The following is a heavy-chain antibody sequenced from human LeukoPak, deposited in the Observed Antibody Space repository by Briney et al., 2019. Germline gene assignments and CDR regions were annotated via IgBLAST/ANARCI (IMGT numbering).Heavy chain of an antibody. J-gene: IGHJ2*01. CDR2: IRSKSNRYAT. Sequence: PGGSLRLSCAASGFNFGGSAMHWVRQTSGKGLEWVGRIRSKSNRYATVYAASVKGRFTISRDDSKNTAYLQMNSLKTEDTAVYYCTTLKTSAMVITEWYFDLWGRGTLVTVSS. V-gene: IGHV3-73*01. CDR3: TTLKTSAMVITEWYFDL. CDR1: GFNFGGSA. D-gene: IGHD2-21*01.